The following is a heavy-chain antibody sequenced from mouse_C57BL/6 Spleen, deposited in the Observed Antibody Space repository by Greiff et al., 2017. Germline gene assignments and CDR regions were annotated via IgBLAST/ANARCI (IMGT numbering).Heavy chain of an antibody. D-gene: IGHD3-3*01. CDR2: ISDGGSYT. CDR3: SRGHAGYKGAMDY. J-gene: IGHJ4*01. CDR1: GFTFSSYA. V-gene: IGHV5-4*01. Sequence: VQLQEPGGGLVKPGGSLKLSCAASGFTFSSYAMSWVRQTPGKRLEWVATISDGGSYTYYPDNVKGRFTISRDNAKNNQYLQMSHLKSEDTAMYDCSRGHAGYKGAMDYWGQGTSVTVAS.